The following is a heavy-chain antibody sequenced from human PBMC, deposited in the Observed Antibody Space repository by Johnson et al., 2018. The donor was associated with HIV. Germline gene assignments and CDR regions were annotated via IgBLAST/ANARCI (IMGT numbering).Heavy chain of an antibody. CDR1: GFTFRSYW. J-gene: IGHJ3*02. V-gene: IGHV3-7*05. D-gene: IGHD3-3*01. CDR2: IKQDGSET. Sequence: VQLVESGGGLVQPGGSLRLSCAASGFTFRSYWMSWVRQAPGKGLAWVANIKQDGSETYYVDSVKGRFTISRDNAKNSLYLQMNSLSAEGTAGYYCAREWGQFECWSAYYQDAFDIWGQGTMVTVSS. CDR3: AREWGQFECWSAYYQDAFDI.